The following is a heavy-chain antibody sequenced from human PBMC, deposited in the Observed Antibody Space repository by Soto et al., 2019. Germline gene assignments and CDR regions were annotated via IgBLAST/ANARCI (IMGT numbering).Heavy chain of an antibody. J-gene: IGHJ4*02. CDR2: INHSGST. D-gene: IGHD6-19*01. CDR3: ARGLGRRSRALSGYSSGWMGY. Sequence: QVQLQQWGAGLLKPSETLSLTCAVYGGSFSGYYWSWIRQPPGKGLEWIGEINHSGSTNYNPSLKSRVTISVDTSKNQFSLKLSSVTAADTAVYYCARGLGRRSRALSGYSSGWMGYWGQGTLVTVSS. CDR1: GGSFSGYY. V-gene: IGHV4-34*01.